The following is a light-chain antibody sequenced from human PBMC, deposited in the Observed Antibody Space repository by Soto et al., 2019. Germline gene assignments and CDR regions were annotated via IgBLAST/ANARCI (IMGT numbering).Light chain of an antibody. J-gene: IGKJ1*01. CDR2: GAS. Sequence: DIQMTQSPSTLSASVGDRVTITCRASQSISSWLAWYQQKPGKAPRLLIHGASTLESGVPSRFSGRGSGTEFTLSISSLQPDDFATYYCQQYNYYWTFGQGTKVDIK. V-gene: IGKV1-5*01. CDR3: QQYNYYWT. CDR1: QSISSW.